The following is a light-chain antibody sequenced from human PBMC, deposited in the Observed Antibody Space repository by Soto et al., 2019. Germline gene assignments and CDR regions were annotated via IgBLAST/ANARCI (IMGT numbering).Light chain of an antibody. J-gene: IGKJ1*01. CDR2: GAS. V-gene: IGKV3-20*01. Sequence: EIVLTQSPGTLSLSPGERATLSCRASQSVSSSALAWYQQTPGQAPRRLIYGASSRAAGIPDRFSGSGSGTDFTLTIGRLDADDFAVYYWQYYGTSPHTFGQGTKVEIK. CDR3: QYYGTSPHT. CDR1: QSVSSSA.